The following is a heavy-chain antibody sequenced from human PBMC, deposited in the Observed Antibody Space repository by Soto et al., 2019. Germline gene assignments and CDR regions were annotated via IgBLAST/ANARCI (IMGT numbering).Heavy chain of an antibody. CDR3: ARDGYRSGSNPNDY. CDR2: INHSGST. V-gene: IGHV4-34*01. Sequence: SETLSLTCAVYGGSFSGYYWSWIRQPPGKGLEWIGEINHSGSTNYNPSLKSRVTISVDTSKNQFSLKLSSVTAADTAVYYCARDGYRSGSNPNDYWGQGTLVTVSS. J-gene: IGHJ4*02. CDR1: GGSFSGYY. D-gene: IGHD3-10*01.